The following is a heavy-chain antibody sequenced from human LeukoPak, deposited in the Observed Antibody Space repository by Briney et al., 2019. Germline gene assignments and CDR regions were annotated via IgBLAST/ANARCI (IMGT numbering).Heavy chain of an antibody. CDR2: ITGRGSNM. V-gene: IGHV3-48*03. CDR3: ARALPSSLYYFDY. J-gene: IGHJ4*02. CDR1: GFTFSSYE. Sequence: GGPLRLSCAASGFTFSSYEMNWVRQAPGQGLEWVSYITGRGSNMYYADSVKGRFTISRDNAKNSLYLQMHSLRAEDTAVYYCARALPSSLYYFDYWGQGTLVTVSS. D-gene: IGHD6-13*01.